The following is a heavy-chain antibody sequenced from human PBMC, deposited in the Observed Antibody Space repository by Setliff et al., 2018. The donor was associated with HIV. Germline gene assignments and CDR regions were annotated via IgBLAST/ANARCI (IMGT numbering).Heavy chain of an antibody. CDR2: IYWNDDK. D-gene: IGHD3-16*01. V-gene: IGHV2-5*01. Sequence: SGPTLVNPTQTLTLTCTFSGFSLSTGGVSVGWIRQPPGKALECLGLIYWNDDKRYRPSLESRLTITKDTSKNQVVFTMTNMDPVDTATFYCAHKDNRGGPFDYWGQGTLVTVSS. CDR1: GFSLSTGGVS. J-gene: IGHJ4*02. CDR3: AHKDNRGGPFDY.